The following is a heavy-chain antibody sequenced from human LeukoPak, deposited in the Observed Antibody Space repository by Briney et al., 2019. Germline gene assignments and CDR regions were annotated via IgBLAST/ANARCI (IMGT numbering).Heavy chain of an antibody. Sequence: GGSLRLSCSASGFTFSGYAMHWVRQAPGKGLEYVSGINDNGGRTHYGDSVKGRFSISRDNSKNTLHLQMSTLRAEDTALYYCVKDVGGSYAFDYWGQGILVTVAS. J-gene: IGHJ4*02. V-gene: IGHV3-64D*09. CDR2: INDNGGRT. D-gene: IGHD1-26*01. CDR3: VKDVGGSYAFDY. CDR1: GFTFSGYA.